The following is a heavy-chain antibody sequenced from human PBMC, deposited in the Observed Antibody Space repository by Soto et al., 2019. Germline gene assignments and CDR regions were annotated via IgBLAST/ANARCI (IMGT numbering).Heavy chain of an antibody. J-gene: IGHJ4*02. Sequence: GASVKVSCKASGGTFSSYTISWVRQAPGQGLEWMGRIIPILGIANYAQKFQGRVTITADKSTSTAYMELSSLRSEDTAVYYCARLLYYDSSGYPVDYWGQGTLVTSPQ. CDR2: IIPILGIA. CDR3: ARLLYYDSSGYPVDY. V-gene: IGHV1-69*02. CDR1: GGTFSSYT. D-gene: IGHD3-22*01.